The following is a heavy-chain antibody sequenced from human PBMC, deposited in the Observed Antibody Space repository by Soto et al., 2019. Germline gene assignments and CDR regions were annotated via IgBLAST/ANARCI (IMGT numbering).Heavy chain of an antibody. CDR1: GGTFSTYS. V-gene: IGHV1-69*06. CDR3: ASSSGNNYGVGTNYYFDY. J-gene: IGHJ4*02. CDR2: IIPIFGTA. D-gene: IGHD1-26*01. Sequence: QVQLVQSGAEVQKPGSSVKVSCKTSGGTFSTYSIVWVRQAPGEGLEWMGGIIPIFGTAYYAQKFQDRVTITADKSTNTAFMELSSLKSEDKAMYYCASSSGNNYGVGTNYYFDYWGQGTLVTVSS.